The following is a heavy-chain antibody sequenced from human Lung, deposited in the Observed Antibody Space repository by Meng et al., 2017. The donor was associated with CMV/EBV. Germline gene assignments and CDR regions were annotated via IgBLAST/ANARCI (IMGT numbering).Heavy chain of an antibody. D-gene: IGHD6-13*01. CDR1: GFTANTIY. Sequence: GGSXRPXCAASGFTANTIYMSWVRQAPGKGLECVSVIYSGGRTYNADSVKGRFTISRDNSKNTLYLQMNSLRAEDTAMYYCAKYPQTYPYSSSSWGQGTMVTVSS. CDR3: AKYPQTYPYSSSS. J-gene: IGHJ4*02. V-gene: IGHV3-53*01. CDR2: IYSGGRT.